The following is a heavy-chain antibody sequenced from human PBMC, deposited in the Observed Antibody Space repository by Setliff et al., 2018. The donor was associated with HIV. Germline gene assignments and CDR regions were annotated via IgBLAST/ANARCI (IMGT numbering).Heavy chain of an antibody. Sequence: PGGSLRLSCAVSGFTLSDHYMDWVRQAPGKGLEWVANIKQDGSEKYYVDSVKGRFTISRDNAKNSLYLQMNSLRAEDTAVYYCATDRGTYWGQGTLVTVSS. J-gene: IGHJ4*02. CDR2: IKQDGSEK. CDR3: ATDRGTY. D-gene: IGHD1-7*01. CDR1: GFTLSDHY. V-gene: IGHV3-7*03.